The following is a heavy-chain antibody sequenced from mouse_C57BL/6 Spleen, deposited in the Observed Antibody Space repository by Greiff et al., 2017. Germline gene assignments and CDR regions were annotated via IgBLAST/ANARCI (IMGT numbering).Heavy chain of an antibody. Sequence: EVQLQQSGPELVKPGASVKIPCKASGYTFTDYNMDWVKQSHGKSLGWIGDINPNNGGTIYNQKFKGKATLTVDKSSSTAYMELRSLTSEDTAVYYCARRSYYGIFAYWGQGTLVTVSA. J-gene: IGHJ3*01. CDR2: INPNNGGT. D-gene: IGHD1-1*01. CDR3: ARRSYYGIFAY. V-gene: IGHV1-18*01. CDR1: GYTFTDYN.